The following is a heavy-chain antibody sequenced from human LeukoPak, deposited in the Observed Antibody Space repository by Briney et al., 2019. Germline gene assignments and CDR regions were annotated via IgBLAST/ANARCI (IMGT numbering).Heavy chain of an antibody. CDR3: ARYGGFLEWSRHWFDP. J-gene: IGHJ5*02. CDR1: GGSISSSSYY. Sequence: PSETLSLTCTVSGGSISSSSYYWGWIRQPPGKGLEWIGSIYYSGSTYYNPSLKSRVTISVDTSKNQLSLKLSSVTAADTAVYYCARYGGFLEWSRHWFDPWGQGTLVTVSS. D-gene: IGHD3-3*01. V-gene: IGHV4-39*01. CDR2: IYYSGST.